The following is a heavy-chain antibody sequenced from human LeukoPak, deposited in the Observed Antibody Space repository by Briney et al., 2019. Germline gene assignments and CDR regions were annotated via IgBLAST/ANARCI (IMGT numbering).Heavy chain of an antibody. CDR2: IYYSGST. CDR3: ATRSGYSGYDPGWYFDL. J-gene: IGHJ2*01. V-gene: IGHV4-39*01. Sequence: PSETLSLTCTVSGGSISSSSYYWGWIRQPPGKGLEWIGSIYYSGSTYYNPSLKSRVTISVDTSKNQFSLKLSSVTAADTAVYYCATRSGYSGYDPGWYFDLWGRGTLVTVSS. CDR1: GGSISSSSYY. D-gene: IGHD5-12*01.